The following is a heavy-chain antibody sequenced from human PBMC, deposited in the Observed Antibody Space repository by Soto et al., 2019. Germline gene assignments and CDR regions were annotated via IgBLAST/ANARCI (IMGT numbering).Heavy chain of an antibody. J-gene: IGHJ4*01. V-gene: IGHV4-59*01. D-gene: IGHD2-21*01. CDR3: ARTRMIESWIDY. CDR1: GDSISSYY. CDR2: VYYSGST. Sequence: SETLSLTCDVSGDSISSYYWSWIRQPPGKGLEWIGYVYYSGSTLYNPSLESRVTMSIDMSKKQVSLKLTSVIAADTAVYYCARTRMIESWIDYWGHGTLVTVSS.